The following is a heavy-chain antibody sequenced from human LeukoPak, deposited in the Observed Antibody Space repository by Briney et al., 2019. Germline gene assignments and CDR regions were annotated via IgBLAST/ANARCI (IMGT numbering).Heavy chain of an antibody. Sequence: PRGSPRLSCAASGFTFSTYGMHWVRQAPGKGLEWVAIIWFDGSNQYYVDSVRGRFSISRDNSKNTLYLQMNTLRAEDTGVYYCARDRGSRDSFDLWGQGA. J-gene: IGHJ3*01. V-gene: IGHV3-33*01. CDR3: ARDRGSRDSFDL. CDR1: GFTFSTYG. D-gene: IGHD2-2*01. CDR2: IWFDGSNQ.